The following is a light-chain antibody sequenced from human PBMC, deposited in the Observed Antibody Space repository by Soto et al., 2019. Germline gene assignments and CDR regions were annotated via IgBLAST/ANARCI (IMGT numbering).Light chain of an antibody. J-gene: IGKJ3*01. CDR1: QYIGNY. Sequence: IRLTQSPTPLIASAGDRVTITCQASQYIGNYLNWYQQKSGEAPRLLSTGASNLEPGVPARFSESESRTEFTFTISSLQPKDIAKYYCQQYDNLPVTFGPGIKVDI. V-gene: IGKV1-33*01. CDR3: QQYDNLPVT. CDR2: GAS.